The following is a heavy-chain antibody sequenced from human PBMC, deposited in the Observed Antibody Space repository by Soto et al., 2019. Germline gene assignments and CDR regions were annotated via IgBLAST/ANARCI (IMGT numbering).Heavy chain of an antibody. CDR1: GFTFSSYA. CDR3: AKDTHIVVVVYFDY. CDR2: ISGSGGST. Sequence: GGSLRLSYAASGFTFSSYAMSWVRQAPGKGLEWVSAISGSGGSTYYADSVKGRFTISRDNSKNTLYLQMNSLRAEDTAVYYCAKDTHIVVVVYFDYWGQGTLVTVSS. V-gene: IGHV3-23*01. D-gene: IGHD2-21*01. J-gene: IGHJ4*02.